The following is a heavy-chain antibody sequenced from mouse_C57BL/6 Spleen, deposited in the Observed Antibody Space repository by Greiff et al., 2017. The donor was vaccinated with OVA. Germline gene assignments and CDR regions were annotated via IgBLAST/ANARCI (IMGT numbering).Heavy chain of an antibody. V-gene: IGHV1-4*01. CDR2: INPSSGYT. J-gene: IGHJ2*01. D-gene: IGHD4-1*01. Sequence: QVQLQQSGAELARPGASVKMSCKASGYTFTSYTMHWVKQRPGQGLEWIGYINPSSGYTKYNQKFKDKATLTADKSSSTAYMQLSSLTSEDSAVYYCASLTGTYYFDYWGQGTTLTVSS. CDR3: ASLTGTYYFDY. CDR1: GYTFTSYT.